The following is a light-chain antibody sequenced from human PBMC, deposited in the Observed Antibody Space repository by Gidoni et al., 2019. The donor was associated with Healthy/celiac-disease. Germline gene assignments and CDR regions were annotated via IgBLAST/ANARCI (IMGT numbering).Light chain of an antibody. CDR2: DAS. CDR1: QSVSSY. CDR3: QQRSNWPPFT. Sequence: EIVLTLSPATLSLSPGERATLSCRASQSVSSYLAWYQQKPGQAPRLLIYDASNRATGIPARFSGSGSGTDFTLTISSLEHEDCAVYYCQQRSNWPPFTFGPXTKVDIK. J-gene: IGKJ3*01. V-gene: IGKV3-11*01.